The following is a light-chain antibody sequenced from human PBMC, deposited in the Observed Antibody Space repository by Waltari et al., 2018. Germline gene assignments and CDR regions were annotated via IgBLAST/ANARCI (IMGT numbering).Light chain of an antibody. Sequence: SYDLTQPPSMSVSPGPTAMITCSGSELPNKYTCWYQQKSGQAPVLVISEYNKRPSGIPVRFSGSTSGTLATLTISGAQVEDEADYYCCSTDSNGNPAFGGGTRLTVL. CDR1: ELPNKY. J-gene: IGLJ2*01. CDR2: EYN. CDR3: CSTDSNGNPA. V-gene: IGLV3-10*01.